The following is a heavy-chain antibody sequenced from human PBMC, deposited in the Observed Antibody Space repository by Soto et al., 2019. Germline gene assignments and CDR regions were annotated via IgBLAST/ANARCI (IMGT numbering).Heavy chain of an antibody. D-gene: IGHD2-2*01. CDR2: IKQDGSEK. J-gene: IGHJ4*02. V-gene: IGHV3-7*01. Sequence: GGSLRLSCAASGFTFSSYWMSWVRQAPGKGLEWVANIKQDGSEKYYVDSVKGRFTISRDNAKNSLYLQMNSLRAEDTAVYYCARDSCSSTSRYLVFHPKARGLDYWGQGTLVTVSS. CDR3: ARDSCSSTSRYLVFHPKARGLDY. CDR1: GFTFSSYW.